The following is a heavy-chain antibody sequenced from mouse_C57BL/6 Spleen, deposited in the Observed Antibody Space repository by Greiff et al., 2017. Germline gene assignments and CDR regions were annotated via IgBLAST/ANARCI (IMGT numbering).Heavy chain of an antibody. Sequence: VQLQQSGAELVKPGASVKLSCKASGYTFTSYWMHWVKQRPGQGLEWIGMIHPNSGSTNYNEKFKSKATLTVDKSSSTAYMQLISLTSEDSAVYSCASPDDYGYGTWFAYWGQGTLVTVSA. CDR2: IHPNSGST. J-gene: IGHJ3*01. D-gene: IGHD1-2*01. V-gene: IGHV1-64*01. CDR1: GYTFTSYW. CDR3: ASPDDYGYGTWFAY.